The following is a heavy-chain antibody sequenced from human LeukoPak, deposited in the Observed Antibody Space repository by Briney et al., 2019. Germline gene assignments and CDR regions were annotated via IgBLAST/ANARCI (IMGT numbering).Heavy chain of an antibody. Sequence: PGRSLRLSCAASGFTFSSYGMHWVRQAPGKGLEWVAFIRYDGSNKYYADSVKGRFTISRDNSKNTLYLQMNSLRAEDTAVYYCAKAYSSSWYFSLQYYYYMDVWGKGTTVTISS. J-gene: IGHJ6*03. V-gene: IGHV3-30*02. CDR2: IRYDGSNK. D-gene: IGHD6-13*01. CDR1: GFTFSSYG. CDR3: AKAYSSSWYFSLQYYYYMDV.